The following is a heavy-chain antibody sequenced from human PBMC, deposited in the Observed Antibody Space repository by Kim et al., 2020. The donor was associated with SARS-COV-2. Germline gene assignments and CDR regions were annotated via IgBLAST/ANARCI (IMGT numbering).Heavy chain of an antibody. CDR2: ISGSGGST. J-gene: IGHJ6*02. CDR1: GFTFSSYA. Sequence: GGSLRLSCAASGFTFSSYAMSWVRQAPGKGLEWVSAISGSGGSTYYADSVKGRFTISRDNSKNTLYLQMNSLRAEDTAVYYCAKDPGIVATIEGYYYGMDVWGQGTTVTVSS. D-gene: IGHD5-12*01. V-gene: IGHV3-23*01. CDR3: AKDPGIVATIEGYYYGMDV.